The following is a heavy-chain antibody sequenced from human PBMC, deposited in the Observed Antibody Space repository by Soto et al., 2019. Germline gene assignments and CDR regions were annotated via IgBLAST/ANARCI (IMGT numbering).Heavy chain of an antibody. V-gene: IGHV1-18*01. CDR3: ATRSPAFDF. Sequence: QVQLVQSGPEVKKPGASEKVSCKTSGYTFTSYGIAWVRQAPGQGLEWMGWISTSKGNTNYAQKFQGRVTMTTDTSTSTAYMELRSLRSDDTAVYYCATRSPAFDFWGQGTLVTVSS. CDR2: ISTSKGNT. CDR1: GYTFTSYG. J-gene: IGHJ4*02.